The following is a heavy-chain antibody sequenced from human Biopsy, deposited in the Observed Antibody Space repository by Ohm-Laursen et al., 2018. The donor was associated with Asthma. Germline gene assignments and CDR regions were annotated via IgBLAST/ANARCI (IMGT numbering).Heavy chain of an antibody. Sequence: SVKVSYKTSGYTFNSAGITWVRQAPGQGLEWMGWISVYNGNTKVAQKLQDRVTMITDTSTSTAYMELRSLRSDDTAVYFCARAVDYSHYYGIDVWGQGTAVTVS. CDR3: ARAVDYSHYYGIDV. V-gene: IGHV1-18*01. J-gene: IGHJ6*02. CDR1: GYTFNSAG. D-gene: IGHD3-10*01. CDR2: ISVYNGNT.